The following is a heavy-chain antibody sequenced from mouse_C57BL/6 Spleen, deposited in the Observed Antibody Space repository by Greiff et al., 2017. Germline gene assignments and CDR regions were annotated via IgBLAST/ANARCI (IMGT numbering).Heavy chain of an antibody. CDR2: ISSGSSTI. CDR3: ARERRYDWYFDV. V-gene: IGHV5-17*01. Sequence: EVMLVESGGGLVKPGGSLKLSCAASGFTFSDYGMHWVRQAPEKGLEWVAYISSGSSTIYYADTVKGRFTISRDNAKNTLFLQMTSLRSEDTAMYYCARERRYDWYFDVWGTGTTVTVSS. J-gene: IGHJ1*03. CDR1: GFTFSDYG.